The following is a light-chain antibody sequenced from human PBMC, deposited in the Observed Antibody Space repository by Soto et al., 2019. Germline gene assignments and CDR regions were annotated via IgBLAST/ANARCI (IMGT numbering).Light chain of an antibody. V-gene: IGKV1-5*01. CDR3: QQDNSYPWT. CDR1: QSISSW. J-gene: IGKJ1*01. CDR2: DAS. Sequence: DIQITQCPSTLSASLGARVTITCRASQSISSWLAWYQQKPGKAPKLLIYDASTLESGVPSRFSGSGSGTEFTLTINSLQPDDFATYYCQQDNSYPWTFGHGTKVDI.